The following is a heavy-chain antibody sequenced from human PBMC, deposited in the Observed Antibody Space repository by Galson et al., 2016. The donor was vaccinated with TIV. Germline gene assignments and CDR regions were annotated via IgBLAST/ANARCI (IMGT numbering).Heavy chain of an antibody. CDR1: GFVFRDWS. Sequence: SLRLSCAASGFVFRDWSMNWVRQAPGKGLEWVSAMSGGGDYTHYADSVKGRFTISRDNSKNTLYLQMNSLRPDDTAIYFCGHNWNYVYWGQGSLVTVSS. V-gene: IGHV3-23*01. J-gene: IGHJ4*02. CDR3: GHNWNYVY. D-gene: IGHD1-7*01. CDR2: MSGGGDYT.